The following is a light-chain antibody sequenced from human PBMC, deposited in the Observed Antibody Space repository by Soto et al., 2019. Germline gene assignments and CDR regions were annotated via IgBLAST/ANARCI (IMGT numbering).Light chain of an antibody. CDR3: QQGSNWPPIT. CDR1: QSVSSY. V-gene: IGKV3-11*01. CDR2: DAS. Sequence: EILLTQSQATLSLSPGERATLSCRASQSVSSYLAWYQQKPGQAPRLLIYDASNRATGIPARFSGSGSGTDFTLNISSLEPEDFAVYYCQQGSNWPPITFGQGTRLEIK. J-gene: IGKJ5*01.